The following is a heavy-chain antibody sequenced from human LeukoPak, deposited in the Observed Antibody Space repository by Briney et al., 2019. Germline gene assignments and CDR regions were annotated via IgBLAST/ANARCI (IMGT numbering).Heavy chain of an antibody. CDR1: GGSISSSSYY. J-gene: IGHJ5*02. CDR3: AKGAGPPWFDP. Sequence: KTSETLSLTCTVSGGSISSSSYYWGWIRQPPGKGLEWIGEIYHSGSTNYNPSLKSRVTISVDRSKNQFSLRLSSVTAADTAMYYCAKGAGPPWFDPWGQGTLVTVSS. V-gene: IGHV4-39*07. CDR2: IYHSGST.